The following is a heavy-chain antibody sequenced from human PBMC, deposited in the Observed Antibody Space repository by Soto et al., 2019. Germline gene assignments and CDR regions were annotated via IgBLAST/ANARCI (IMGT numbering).Heavy chain of an antibody. CDR1: GGSFSGYY. D-gene: IGHD4-17*01. Sequence: QVQLQQWGAGLLKPSETLSLTCAVYGGSFSGYYWSWIRQPPGKGLEWIGEINHSGSTNYNPSLKSRVTISVDTSKNQFSLKLSSVTAADTAVYYCARVGYGDLIDYFDYWGQGTLVTVSS. J-gene: IGHJ4*02. CDR3: ARVGYGDLIDYFDY. CDR2: INHSGST. V-gene: IGHV4-34*01.